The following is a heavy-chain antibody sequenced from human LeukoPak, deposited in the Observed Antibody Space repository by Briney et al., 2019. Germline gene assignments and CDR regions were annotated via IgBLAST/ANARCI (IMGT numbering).Heavy chain of an antibody. V-gene: IGHV3-23*01. Sequence: GGSLRLSCAASGFPFSSYPMSWVRQAPGKGLEWVSAITGSGDYTDYADSVKGRFTISRDNSKSTLFLQMNSLRVEDTAVYYCAKRSRDSSGWFDHWGQGTLVTVSS. J-gene: IGHJ5*02. D-gene: IGHD6-19*01. CDR1: GFPFSSYP. CDR3: AKRSRDSSGWFDH. CDR2: ITGSGDYT.